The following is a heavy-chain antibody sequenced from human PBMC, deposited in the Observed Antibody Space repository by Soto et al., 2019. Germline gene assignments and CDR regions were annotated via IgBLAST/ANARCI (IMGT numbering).Heavy chain of an antibody. J-gene: IGHJ5*02. CDR2: IKQDGSEK. V-gene: IGHV3-7*05. Sequence: GGSLRLSCAASGFTFSSYWMSWVRQAPGKGLEWVANIKQDGSEKYYVDSVKGRFTISRDNAKNSLYLQMNSLRAEDTAVYYCARDPPAWGPLEWLLEGSGWFDPWGQGTLVTVSS. CDR1: GFTFSSYW. CDR3: ARDPPAWGPLEWLLEGSGWFDP. D-gene: IGHD3-3*01.